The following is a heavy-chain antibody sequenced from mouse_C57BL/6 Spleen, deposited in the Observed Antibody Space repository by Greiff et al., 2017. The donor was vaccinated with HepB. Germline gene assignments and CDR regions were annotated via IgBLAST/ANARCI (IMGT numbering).Heavy chain of an antibody. Sequence: DVQLVESGPGLVKPSQSLSLTCSVTGYSITSGYYWNWIRQFPGNKLECMGYISYDGSNNYNPSLKNRISITRDTSKNQFFLKLNSVTTEDTATYYCARGYYGSSYTGFAYWGQGTLVTVYA. V-gene: IGHV3-6*01. CDR3: ARGYYGSSYTGFAY. CDR1: GYSITSGYY. D-gene: IGHD1-1*01. CDR2: ISYDGSN. J-gene: IGHJ3*01.